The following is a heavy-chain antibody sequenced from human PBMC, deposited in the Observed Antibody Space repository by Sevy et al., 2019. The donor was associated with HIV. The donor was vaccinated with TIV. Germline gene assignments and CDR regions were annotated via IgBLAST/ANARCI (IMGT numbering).Heavy chain of an antibody. D-gene: IGHD2-21*02. V-gene: IGHV3-30*04. CDR3: ARGRVTSHYFDY. CDR2: ISDDGSKT. CDR1: GFTFIDYA. Sequence: GGSLRLSCADYGFTFIDYAMHWVRQAPGKGLEWVAVISDDGSKTYYADSVNGRFTISRDNSKNTLYLQMNSLRADDTAVYYCARGRVTSHYFDYWGQGTLVTVSS. J-gene: IGHJ4*02.